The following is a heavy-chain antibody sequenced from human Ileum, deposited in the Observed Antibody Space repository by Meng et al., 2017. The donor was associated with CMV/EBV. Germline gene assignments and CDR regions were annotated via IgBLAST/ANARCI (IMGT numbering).Heavy chain of an antibody. CDR2: ITGSGDII. J-gene: IGHJ4*02. V-gene: IGHV3-11*01. Sequence: VQLLESGGDLVQPGGSLRLACAASGFPFGAYYMTWVRQAPGKGLEWVSYITGSGDIIYYADSVKGRFTISRDNAKSSLYLEINSLRAEDTAVYYCARGNYGFDYWGQGTLVTVSS. D-gene: IGHD4-17*01. CDR3: ARGNYGFDY. CDR1: GFPFGAYY.